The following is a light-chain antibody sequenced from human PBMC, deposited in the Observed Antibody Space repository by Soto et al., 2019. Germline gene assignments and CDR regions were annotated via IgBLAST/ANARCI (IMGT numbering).Light chain of an antibody. CDR2: GAS. V-gene: IGKV3-15*01. CDR3: QQYSNWPPT. Sequence: ERVMTQSPGSLSVSPGERATLSCRASQTVSSRLAWYQQKPGQAPRLLIYGASTRATGIPARFSGSGSRTEFTLTISSLQSEDFAVYSCQQYSNWPPTFGQGTKVDIK. J-gene: IGKJ1*01. CDR1: QTVSSR.